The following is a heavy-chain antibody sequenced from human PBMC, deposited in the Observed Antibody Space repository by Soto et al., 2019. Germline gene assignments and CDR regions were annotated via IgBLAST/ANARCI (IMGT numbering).Heavy chain of an antibody. CDR2: TNPNSGGT. Sequence: ASVKVSCKASGYTFTGYYMHWVRQAPGQGLEWMGWTNPNSGGTNYAQKFQGWVTMTRGTSISTAYVELSRLRSDDTAVYYCARSPVEIATIKEADFSYYYYGMDVWGQGTTVTVSS. J-gene: IGHJ6*02. CDR1: GYTFTGYY. V-gene: IGHV1-2*04. CDR3: ARSPVEIATIKEADFSYYYYGMDV. D-gene: IGHD3-3*01.